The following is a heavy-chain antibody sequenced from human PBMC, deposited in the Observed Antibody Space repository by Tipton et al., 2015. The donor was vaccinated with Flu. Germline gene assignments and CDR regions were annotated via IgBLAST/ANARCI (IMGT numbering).Heavy chain of an antibody. CDR3: AKVLFGWVES. J-gene: IGHJ5*01. Sequence: TLSLTCTVSGRSISSSSHYWGWIRQAPGRGLEWVGSIYYTGYPYYNSSLKSRLAMSIDTSKKQFSLRLSSVTAADTAVYYCAKVLFGWVESWAQGTLVTVSS. CDR2: IYYTGYP. D-gene: IGHD3-16*01. V-gene: IGHV4-39*07. CDR1: GRSISSSSHY.